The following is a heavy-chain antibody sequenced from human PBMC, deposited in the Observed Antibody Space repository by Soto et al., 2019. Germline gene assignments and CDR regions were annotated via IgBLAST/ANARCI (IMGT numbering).Heavy chain of an antibody. V-gene: IGHV3-23*01. Sequence: EVQLLESGGGLVQPGGSLRLSCAASGFTFSTYAMSWVRQAPGKGLEWVSTISGSGGYTYYADSVKGRFTISRDNSKNTLDLEINSLRAEDTAVYYCAKPVGYYDSSDYWGQGTLVTVSS. CDR1: GFTFSTYA. J-gene: IGHJ4*02. D-gene: IGHD3-22*01. CDR3: AKPVGYYDSSDY. CDR2: ISGSGGYT.